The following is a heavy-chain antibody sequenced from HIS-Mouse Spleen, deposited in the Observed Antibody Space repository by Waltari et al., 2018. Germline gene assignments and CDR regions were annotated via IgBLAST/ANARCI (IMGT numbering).Heavy chain of an antibody. CDR1: GGSISSSRYY. J-gene: IGHJ2*01. CDR3: AREIPYSSSWYDWYFDL. Sequence: QLQLQESGPGLVKPSETLSLTCTVSGGSISSSRYYWGWIRQPPGKGLEWIGSIYYSGSTYDNPSLRSRVTISVDTSKNQFSLKLSSVTAADTAVYYCAREIPYSSSWYDWYFDLWGRGTLVTVSS. V-gene: IGHV4-39*07. D-gene: IGHD6-13*01. CDR2: IYYSGST.